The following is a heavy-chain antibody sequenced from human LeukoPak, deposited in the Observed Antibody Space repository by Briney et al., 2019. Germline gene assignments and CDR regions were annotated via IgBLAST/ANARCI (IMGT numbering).Heavy chain of an antibody. CDR3: AKDVGYSSGYYTPDY. CDR1: GFTVSSNY. J-gene: IGHJ4*02. Sequence: PGGSLRLSCAASGFTVSSNYMSWVRQAPGKGLEWVSVIYSGGSTYYADSVKGRFTISRDNSKNTLYLQMNSLRAEDTAVYYCAKDVGYSSGYYTPDYWGQGTLVTVSS. V-gene: IGHV3-53*01. CDR2: IYSGGST. D-gene: IGHD3-22*01.